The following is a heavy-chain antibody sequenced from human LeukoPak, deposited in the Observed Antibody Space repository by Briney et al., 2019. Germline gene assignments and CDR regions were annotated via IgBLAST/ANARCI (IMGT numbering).Heavy chain of an antibody. D-gene: IGHD3-10*01. CDR2: INGNSGST. CDR3: ARGRGSGSYLVDY. CDR1: GFTFDNYA. J-gene: IGHJ4*02. V-gene: IGHV3-43*02. Sequence: GGSLRLSCAASGFTFDNYAMHWVRQAPGKGLEWVSLINGNSGSTKYANSVKGRFTISRDNSKNSLYLQMNGLRTEDASLYYCARGRGSGSYLVDYLGQGTLVTVSS.